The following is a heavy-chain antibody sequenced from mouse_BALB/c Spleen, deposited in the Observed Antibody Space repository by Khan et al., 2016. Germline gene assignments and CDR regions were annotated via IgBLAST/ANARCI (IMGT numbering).Heavy chain of an antibody. CDR2: IRSKSNNYAT. CDR1: GFTFNTYA. J-gene: IGHJ3*01. D-gene: IGHD2-10*01. Sequence: EVQLVESGGGLVQPKGSLKLSCAASGFTFNTYAMNWVRQAPGKGLEWVARIRSKSNNYATYYADSVKDRFTISRDDSQSMLYLQMNNLKAEDTAMYYCVILSYFAYWGQGTLVTVSA. CDR3: VILSYFAY. V-gene: IGHV10-1*02.